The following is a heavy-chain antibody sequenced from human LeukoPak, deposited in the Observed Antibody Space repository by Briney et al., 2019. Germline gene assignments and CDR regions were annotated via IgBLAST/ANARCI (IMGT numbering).Heavy chain of an antibody. CDR2: IIPIFGTA. J-gene: IGHJ4*02. CDR3: ARSLYGDNLNY. D-gene: IGHD4-23*01. CDR1: GYTFTSYA. V-gene: IGHV1-69*05. Sequence: GASGKVSRKASGYTFTSYAISWVRQAPGDGLEWMGGIIPIFGTANYAQRFQGRVTITTDESTSTAYMELSSLRSEDTAVYYCARSLYGDNLNYWGQGTLVTVSS.